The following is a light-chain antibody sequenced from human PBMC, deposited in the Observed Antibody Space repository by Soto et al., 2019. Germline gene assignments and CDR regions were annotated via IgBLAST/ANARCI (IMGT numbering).Light chain of an antibody. CDR3: QQYDSSPPT. Sequence: EIVLTQSPGTLSLSPVERATLSFRASQSVGSSYLAWYQQNPGQAPRLLIYGASSRATGIPDRFSGSRSGTDFTLIISRLEPEDFAVYYCQQYDSSPPTFGQGTKVDI. J-gene: IGKJ1*01. CDR2: GAS. V-gene: IGKV3-20*01. CDR1: QSVGSSY.